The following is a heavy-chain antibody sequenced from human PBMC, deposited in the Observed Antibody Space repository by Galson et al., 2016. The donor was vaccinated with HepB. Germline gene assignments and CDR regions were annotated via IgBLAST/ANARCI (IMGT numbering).Heavy chain of an antibody. CDR3: VRDSGTYPGYYDF. Sequence: SLRLSCAASGFTFISYSMNWVRQAPGKGLVWVSLIDPDGTTIDYADSVRGRFSISRDNAKNTMSLQMNSLRVEDMGVYYCVRDSGTYPGYYDFWGQGTQVTVSS. CDR1: GFTFISYS. CDR2: IDPDGTTI. D-gene: IGHD1-26*01. J-gene: IGHJ4*02. V-gene: IGHV3-74*01.